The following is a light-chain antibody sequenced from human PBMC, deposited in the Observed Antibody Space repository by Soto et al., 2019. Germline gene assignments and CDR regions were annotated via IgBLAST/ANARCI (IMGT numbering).Light chain of an antibody. J-gene: IGLJ1*01. CDR3: CSYASSTSYV. V-gene: IGLV2-14*03. Sequence: ALTQPASVSGSPGQSITISCTGTSSDVGGYNFVTWYQQHPGEAPKLMIHDVSGRASGVPNRFSGSKSGTTASLTISGLQAEDEADYYCCSYASSTSYVFGTGTKVTVL. CDR1: SSDVGGYNF. CDR2: DVS.